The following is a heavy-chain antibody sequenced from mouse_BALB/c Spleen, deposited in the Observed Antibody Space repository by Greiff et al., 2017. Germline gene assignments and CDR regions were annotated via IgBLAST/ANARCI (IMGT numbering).Heavy chain of an antibody. CDR3: AVYDGYYLWFAY. V-gene: IGHV1-69*01. J-gene: IGHJ3*01. CDR1: GYTFTDYW. Sequence: QVQLQQPGAELVMPGASVKMSCKASGYTFTDYWMHWVKQRPGQGLEWIGAIDTSDSYTSYNQKFKGKATLTVDESSSTAYMQLSSLTSEDSAVYYCAVYDGYYLWFAYWGQGTLVTVSA. CDR2: IDTSDSYT. D-gene: IGHD2-3*01.